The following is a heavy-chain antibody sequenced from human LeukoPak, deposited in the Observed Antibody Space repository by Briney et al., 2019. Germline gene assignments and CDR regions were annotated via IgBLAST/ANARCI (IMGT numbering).Heavy chain of an antibody. D-gene: IGHD3-3*02. CDR2: IYYSGST. V-gene: IGHV4-59*08. Sequence: KPSETLSLTCTVSGGSISSYYWSWIRQPPGKGLEWIGYIYYSGSTNYNPSLKSRVTISVDTSKNQFSLKLSSVAAADTAVHYCARRYISSTSDAFDIWGQGTMVTVSS. CDR3: ARRYISSTSDAFDI. J-gene: IGHJ3*02. CDR1: GGSISSYY.